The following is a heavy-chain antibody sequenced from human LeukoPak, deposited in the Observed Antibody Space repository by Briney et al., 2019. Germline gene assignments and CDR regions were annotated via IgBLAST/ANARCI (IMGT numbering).Heavy chain of an antibody. CDR1: GFTFSSYA. V-gene: IGHV3-23*01. CDR3: AKDLGTMIVVVKGTDAFDI. D-gene: IGHD3-22*01. J-gene: IGHJ3*02. CDR2: ISGGGGST. Sequence: PGGSLRLSCAASGFTFSSYAMNWVRQAPGKGLEWVSAISGGGGSTYYTDSVKGRFTISRDNSKNTLYLQMNSLRAEDTAVYYCAKDLGTMIVVVKGTDAFDIWGQGTMVTVSS.